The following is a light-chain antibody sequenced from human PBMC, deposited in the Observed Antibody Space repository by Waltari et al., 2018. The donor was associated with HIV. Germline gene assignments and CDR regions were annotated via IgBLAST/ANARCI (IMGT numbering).Light chain of an antibody. V-gene: IGKV1D-12*01. J-gene: IGKJ4*01. CDR1: QGIGSW. CDR2: AAS. CDR3: QQASSFLVT. Sequence: DIQMTQSPSSVSASVGDRVTITCRANQGIGSWLAWYQQQPGKAPKLLLYAASNLQTGVPSRFSGSGSGTDFTLTISSLQPEDFAPYYCQQASSFLVTFGGGTKVEIK.